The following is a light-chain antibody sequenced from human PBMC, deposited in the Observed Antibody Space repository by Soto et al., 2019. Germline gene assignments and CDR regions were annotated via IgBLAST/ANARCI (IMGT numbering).Light chain of an antibody. V-gene: IGKV1-17*01. CDR3: LQHNSYPWT. Sequence: DIQMTQSPSSLSASVGDRVTITCRASQDIRNDLVWYHQKPGKAPKCLIYAASGLQSGVPSRFSGSGSGIEFHLTTSSLQPEDFTTFYCLQHNSYPWTFGQGTKVEIK. CDR1: QDIRND. J-gene: IGKJ1*01. CDR2: AAS.